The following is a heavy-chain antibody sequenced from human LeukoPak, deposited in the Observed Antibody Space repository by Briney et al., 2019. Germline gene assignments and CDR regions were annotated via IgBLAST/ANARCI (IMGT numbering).Heavy chain of an antibody. Sequence: SETLSLTCTVSGDSISSYYWSWIRQPAGKGLEWIGRIYTSGSTNYNPSLKSRVTMSVDTSKNQFSLKLSSVTAADTAAYYCARDYYGSGSYYPQDWGQGTLVTVSS. CDR1: GDSISSYY. V-gene: IGHV4-4*07. J-gene: IGHJ4*02. D-gene: IGHD3-10*01. CDR2: IYTSGST. CDR3: ARDYYGSGSYYPQD.